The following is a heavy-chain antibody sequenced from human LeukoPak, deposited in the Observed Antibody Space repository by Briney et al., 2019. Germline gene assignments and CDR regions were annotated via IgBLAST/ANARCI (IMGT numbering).Heavy chain of an antibody. CDR2: INHSGST. V-gene: IGHV4-34*01. J-gene: IGHJ4*02. D-gene: IGHD2-2*01. CDR1: GGSFSGYY. CDR3: ARGSAILGY. Sequence: LETLSLTCAVYGGSFSGYYWSWIRQPPGKGLEWIGEINHSGSTNYNPSLKSRVTISVDTSKNQFSLKLSSVTAADTAVYYCARGSAILGYWGQGTLVTVSS.